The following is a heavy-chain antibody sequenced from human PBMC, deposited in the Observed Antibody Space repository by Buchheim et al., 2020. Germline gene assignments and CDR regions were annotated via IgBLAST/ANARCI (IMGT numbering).Heavy chain of an antibody. CDR2: IWYDGSNK. CDR3: ARDDNDSPMDV. J-gene: IGHJ6*02. V-gene: IGHV3-33*01. Sequence: QVQLVESGGGVVQPGRSLRLSCAASGFTFSSYGMHWVRQAPGKGLEWVAVIWYDGSNKYYADSVKGRFTISRDTSKNTMYLQMNSLRAEDAAVYYCARDDNDSPMDVWGQGTT. CDR1: GFTFSSYG. D-gene: IGHD3-22*01.